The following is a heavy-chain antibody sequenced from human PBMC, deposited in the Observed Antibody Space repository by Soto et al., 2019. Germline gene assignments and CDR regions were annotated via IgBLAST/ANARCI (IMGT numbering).Heavy chain of an antibody. J-gene: IGHJ1*01. CDR3: ATGFYSSSWYEYFQH. CDR2: FDPEDGET. Sequence: VSVKVSCKVSGYTLTELSMHWVRQAPGKGLEWMGGFDPEDGETIYAQKFQGRVTMTEDTSTDTAYMELSSLRSEDTAVYYCATGFYSSSWYEYFQHWGQGTLVTVSS. D-gene: IGHD6-13*01. V-gene: IGHV1-24*01. CDR1: GYTLTELS.